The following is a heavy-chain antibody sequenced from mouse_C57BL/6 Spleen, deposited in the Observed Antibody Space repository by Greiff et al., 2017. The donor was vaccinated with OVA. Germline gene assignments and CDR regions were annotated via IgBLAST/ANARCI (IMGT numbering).Heavy chain of an antibody. D-gene: IGHD4-1*01. Sequence: QVQLQQSGPELVKPGASVKISCKASGYAFSSSWMNWVKQRPGKGLEWIGRIYPGDGDTNYNGKFKGKATLTADKSSSTAYMQLSSLTSEDSAVYFCARSNWHYFDYWGQGTTLTVSS. V-gene: IGHV1-82*01. J-gene: IGHJ2*01. CDR3: ARSNWHYFDY. CDR2: IYPGDGDT. CDR1: GYAFSSSW.